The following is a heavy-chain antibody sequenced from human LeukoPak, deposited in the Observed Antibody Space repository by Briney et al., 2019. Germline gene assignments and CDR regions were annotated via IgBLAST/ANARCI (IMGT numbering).Heavy chain of an antibody. CDR2: IRYVGNDH. CDR1: GFTFSRYG. D-gene: IGHD1-26*01. J-gene: IGHJ3*01. CDR3: ARWGIVGHDAFDL. V-gene: IGHV3-33*01. Sequence: QPGRSLRLSCAGSGFTFSRYGMHWVRQAPGKGLEWVALIRYVGNDHWYGDSAKGRFTISRDNSKDTVYLQMDSLRDEDTAVYYCARWGIVGHDAFDLWGQGTMVTVSS.